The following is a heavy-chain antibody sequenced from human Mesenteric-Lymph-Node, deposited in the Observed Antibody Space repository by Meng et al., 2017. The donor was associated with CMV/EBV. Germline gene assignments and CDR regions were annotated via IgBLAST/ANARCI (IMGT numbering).Heavy chain of an antibody. CDR2: NSVGNGNT. Sequence: KASGYTFTNYILHWVRQAPGQKLEWMGWNSVGNGNTRSSQKFQGRVTMTRDTSTSTAYMELSSLTSEDTAVYFCARKASPGTLPFDYWGQGTLVTVSS. CDR1: GYTFTNYI. CDR3: ARKASPGTLPFDY. D-gene: IGHD6-13*01. V-gene: IGHV1-3*01. J-gene: IGHJ4*02.